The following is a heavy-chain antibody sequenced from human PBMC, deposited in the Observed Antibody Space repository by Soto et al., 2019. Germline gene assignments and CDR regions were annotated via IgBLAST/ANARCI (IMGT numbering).Heavy chain of an antibody. V-gene: IGHV3-13*01. J-gene: IGHJ4*02. CDR3: AREPDAYSDPWQEFDS. Sequence: GGSLRLCCAASGCNFFSHDLHWVRQAPGKGLEWVSAIATSGATFYADSVKGRFTISRENGENSLYLQMNNLRAEDTAVYFCAREPDAYSDPWQEFDSWGQGTQVTVSS. CDR2: IATSGAT. CDR1: GCNFFSHD. D-gene: IGHD5-18*01.